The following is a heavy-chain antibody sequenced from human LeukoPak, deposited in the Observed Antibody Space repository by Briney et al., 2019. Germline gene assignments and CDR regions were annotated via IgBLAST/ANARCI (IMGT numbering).Heavy chain of an antibody. J-gene: IGHJ6*03. V-gene: IGHV4-34*01. CDR1: GVSISSYY. Sequence: SETLSLTCTVSGVSISSYYWSWIRQPPGKGLEWIGGINHSGSTNYNPSLKSRVTISVDTSKNQFSLKLSSVTAADTAVYYCARRVRGYSYGTSNYYMDVWGKGTTVTVSS. CDR3: ARRVRGYSYGTSNYYMDV. CDR2: INHSGST. D-gene: IGHD5-18*01.